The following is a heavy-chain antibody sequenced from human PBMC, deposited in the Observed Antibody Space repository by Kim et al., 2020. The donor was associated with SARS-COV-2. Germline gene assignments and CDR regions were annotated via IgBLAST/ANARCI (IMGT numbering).Heavy chain of an antibody. CDR3: AKSRTPEYSPWYQ. V-gene: IGHV1-3*01. J-gene: IGHJ4*02. CDR1: GYTFTTYP. Sequence: ASVKVSCNASGYTFTTYPLHWMRQAPGQRLEWMGWINAANGNTQYSQRFQGRVTITRDTSASTAYMDLSDLRPEDTAVYYFAKSRTPEYSPWYQWGQGTL. CDR2: INAANGNT. D-gene: IGHD2-2*01.